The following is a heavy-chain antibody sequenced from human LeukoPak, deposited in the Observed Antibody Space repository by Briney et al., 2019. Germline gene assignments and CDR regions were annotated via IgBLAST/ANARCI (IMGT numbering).Heavy chain of an antibody. J-gene: IGHJ3*02. D-gene: IGHD3-16*01. V-gene: IGHV3-23*01. CDR2: ISGSGGST. CDR3: AKEGGGSHRAAFDI. Sequence: HSGGSLRLSCAASRFTFSSYAMSWVRQAPGKGLEWVSAISGSGGSTYYADSVKGRFTISRDNSKNTLYLQMISLRAEDTEVYYCAKEGGGSHRAAFDIWGQGTMVTVSS. CDR1: RFTFSSYA.